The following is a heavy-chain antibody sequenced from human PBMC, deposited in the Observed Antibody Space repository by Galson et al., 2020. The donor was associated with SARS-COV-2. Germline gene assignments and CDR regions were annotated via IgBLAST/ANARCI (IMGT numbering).Heavy chain of an antibody. Sequence: GGSLSLSCAASGFTFSTSYMSWVRQAPGKGLERLSYIGGSSDVIKYADSVKGRFTISRDNAKNLLYLQMNSLRDEDTAVYYCAGWYIRFWGHGTLVTVSS. J-gene: IGHJ4*01. V-gene: IGHV3-48*02. CDR3: AGWYIRF. CDR2: IGGSSDVI. CDR1: GFTFSTSY. D-gene: IGHD6-19*01.